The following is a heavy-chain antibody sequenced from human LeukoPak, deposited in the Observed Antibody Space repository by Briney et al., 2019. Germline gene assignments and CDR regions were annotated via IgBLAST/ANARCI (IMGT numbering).Heavy chain of an antibody. Sequence: GGSLRLSCAAPGFSFHDFAMHWVRQAPGKTLEWVSLINWYGGSTYYTDSVRGRFTVSRDNSKNSLYLQMDSLRPEDSAFYYCARDVGGASYSGGPLEYWGQGTLVTVSS. CDR3: ARDVGGASYSGGPLEY. V-gene: IGHV3-43D*03. CDR2: INWYGGST. D-gene: IGHD1-26*01. J-gene: IGHJ4*02. CDR1: GFSFHDFA.